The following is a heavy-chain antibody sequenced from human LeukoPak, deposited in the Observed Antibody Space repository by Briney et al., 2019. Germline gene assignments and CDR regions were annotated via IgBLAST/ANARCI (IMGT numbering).Heavy chain of an antibody. D-gene: IGHD3-22*01. Sequence: ASVKVSCKASGYTFTSYYMHWVRQAPGQGLEWMGIINPSGGSTSYAQKFQGRVTMTRDMSTSTVYMELNSLRGEDTAVFYCAKGCSLVITTVEYFFDYWGQGALVTVSS. CDR1: GYTFTSYY. CDR3: AKGCSLVITTVEYFFDY. V-gene: IGHV1-46*01. J-gene: IGHJ4*02. CDR2: INPSGGST.